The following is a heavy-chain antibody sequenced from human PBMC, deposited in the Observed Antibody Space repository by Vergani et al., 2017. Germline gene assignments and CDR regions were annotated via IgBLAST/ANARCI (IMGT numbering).Heavy chain of an antibody. Sequence: EVQLLESGGDLVQPGGSLRLSCTASGFIFSTYAMSWVRQAPGKGLEWVGFIRSKAYGGTTEYAASVKGRFTISRDDSKSIAYLQMNSLKTEDTAVYYCTRDDYGDYGWDYWGQGTLVTVSS. CDR1: GFIFSTYA. J-gene: IGHJ4*02. V-gene: IGHV3-49*04. D-gene: IGHD4-17*01. CDR2: IRSKAYGGTT. CDR3: TRDDYGDYGWDY.